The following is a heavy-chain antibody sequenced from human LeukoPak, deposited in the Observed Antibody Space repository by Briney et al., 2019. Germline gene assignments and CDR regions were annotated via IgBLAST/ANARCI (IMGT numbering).Heavy chain of an antibody. D-gene: IGHD2-15*01. CDR1: GFTFSGYA. J-gene: IGHJ4*02. CDR3: AKDGGNIVVVVAAMHY. V-gene: IGHV3-23*01. CDR2: ISGRGDST. Sequence: GGSLRLSCAASGFTFSGYAMSWVRQAPGKGLEWVSSISGRGDSTYYAGSVKGRFTISRDNSKNTLYLQMNSLRADDTAVYYCAKDGGNIVVVVAAMHYWGQGTLVTVSS.